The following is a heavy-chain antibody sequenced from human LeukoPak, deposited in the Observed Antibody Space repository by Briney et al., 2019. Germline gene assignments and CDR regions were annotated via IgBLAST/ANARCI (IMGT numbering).Heavy chain of an antibody. CDR2: ISYDGSNK. Sequence: GGSLRLSCAASGFTFSSYGMHWVRQAPGKGLEWVAVISYDGSNKYYADSVKGRFTISRDNSKNTLYLQMNSLRAEDTAVYYCAKDLTGAAAGVYYFDYWGQGTLVTVSS. V-gene: IGHV3-30*18. CDR3: AKDLTGAAAGVYYFDY. D-gene: IGHD6-13*01. J-gene: IGHJ4*02. CDR1: GFTFSSYG.